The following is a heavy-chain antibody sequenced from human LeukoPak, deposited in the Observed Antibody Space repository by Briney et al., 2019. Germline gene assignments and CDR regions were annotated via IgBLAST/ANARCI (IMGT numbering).Heavy chain of an antibody. Sequence: GGSLRLSCAASGFTFSSYDMHWVRQATGKGLEWVSAIGTAGDTYYPGSVKGRFTISRDNAKNSLYLQMNSLRVEDTAVYYCARDRFYGSGSYAHFDYWGQGTLVTVSS. CDR3: ARDRFYGSGSYAHFDY. J-gene: IGHJ4*02. CDR1: GFTFSSYD. D-gene: IGHD3-10*01. CDR2: IGTAGDT. V-gene: IGHV3-13*01.